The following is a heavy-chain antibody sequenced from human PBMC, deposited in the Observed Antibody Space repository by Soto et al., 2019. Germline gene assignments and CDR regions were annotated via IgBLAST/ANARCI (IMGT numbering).Heavy chain of an antibody. Sequence: GESLKISCKGSGYSFTSYWIGWVRQMPGKGLEWMGIIYPGDSDTRYSPSFQGQVTISADKSISTAYLQWSSLKASDTAMYYCARQVVAARGSDYYFDYWGQGTLVIVSS. J-gene: IGHJ4*02. D-gene: IGHD6-6*01. V-gene: IGHV5-51*01. CDR3: ARQVVAARGSDYYFDY. CDR1: GYSFTSYW. CDR2: IYPGDSDT.